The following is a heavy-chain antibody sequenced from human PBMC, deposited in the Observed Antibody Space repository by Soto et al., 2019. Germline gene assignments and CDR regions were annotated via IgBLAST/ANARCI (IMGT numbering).Heavy chain of an antibody. Sequence: GGSLRLSCAASGFTFSSYSMNWVRQAPGKGLEWVSSISSSSYIYYADSVKGRFTISRDNAKNSLYLQMNSLRAEDTAVYYCARGLFRGYSGYDSGLVEYYYYGMDVWGQGTTVTVSS. CDR1: GFTFSSYS. D-gene: IGHD5-12*01. J-gene: IGHJ6*02. V-gene: IGHV3-21*01. CDR2: ISSSSYI. CDR3: ARGLFRGYSGYDSGLVEYYYYGMDV.